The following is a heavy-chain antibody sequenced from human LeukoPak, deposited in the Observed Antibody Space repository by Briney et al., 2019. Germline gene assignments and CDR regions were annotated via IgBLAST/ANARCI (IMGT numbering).Heavy chain of an antibody. Sequence: GASVKVSCKASGYTFTSYYMHWVRQAPGQGLEWMGIINPSGGSTSYAQKFQGRVTMTRDTSTSTVYMELSSLRSEDTAVYYCARDRARYYDFWSGYYKGGMDVWGQGTTVTVSS. D-gene: IGHD3-3*01. V-gene: IGHV1-46*01. CDR2: INPSGGST. CDR3: ARDRARYYDFWSGYYKGGMDV. CDR1: GYTFTSYY. J-gene: IGHJ6*02.